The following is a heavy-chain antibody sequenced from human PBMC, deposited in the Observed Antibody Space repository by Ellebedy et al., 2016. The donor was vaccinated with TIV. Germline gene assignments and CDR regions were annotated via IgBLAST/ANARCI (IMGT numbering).Heavy chain of an antibody. CDR3: ARGHYYGMDV. V-gene: IGHV3-21*01. CDR1: GFTFKSFI. J-gene: IGHJ6*02. CDR2: ISSSSSNI. Sequence: GESLKISXTAAGFTFKSFIINWVRQAPGKGLVWVSSISSSSSNIYYADSVKGRFTISRDNAKNSVYLQMNSLRADDTALYYCARGHYYGMDVWGQGTTVTVSS.